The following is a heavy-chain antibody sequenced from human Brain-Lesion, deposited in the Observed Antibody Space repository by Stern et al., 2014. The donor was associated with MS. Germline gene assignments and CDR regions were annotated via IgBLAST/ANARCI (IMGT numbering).Heavy chain of an antibody. CDR2: VYYSGAT. J-gene: IGHJ4*02. V-gene: IGHV4-39*01. D-gene: IGHD2-8*02. Sequence: QVQLQESGPGLVKPSETLSLTCAVSGDSISSYTHYWAWIRQPPGKGLEWIGSVYYSGATYYNPSLKSPVTLSVDTSKNHFPLGLNSVTAADTAVYYCAKHACTGAACPFDLWGQGTLVTVSS. CDR3: AKHACTGAACPFDL. CDR1: GDSISSYTHY.